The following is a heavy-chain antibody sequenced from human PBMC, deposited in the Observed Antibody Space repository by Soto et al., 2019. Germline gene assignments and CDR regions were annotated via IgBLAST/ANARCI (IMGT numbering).Heavy chain of an antibody. CDR3: AKARTRYSSSSFDH. J-gene: IGHJ4*02. D-gene: IGHD6-6*01. CDR2: ISGSGAST. Sequence: GGSLRLSCAGSGFTFSRFAMTWVRQAPGKGLEWISVISGSGASTFYADSVKGRFTISRDNSKNTLDLQMNSLRAEDTAVYYCAKARTRYSSSSFDHWGQGTLVTVSS. V-gene: IGHV3-23*01. CDR1: GFTFSRFA.